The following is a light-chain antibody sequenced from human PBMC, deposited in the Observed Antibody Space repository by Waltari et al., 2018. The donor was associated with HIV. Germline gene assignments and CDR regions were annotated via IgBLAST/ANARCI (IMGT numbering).Light chain of an antibody. V-gene: IGLV1-40*01. Sequence: QSVLTQPPSVSGDPGQRITISCAGSSSNIGSGFDVHWYQQFPGKAPKLLIFDFINRPSGVPDRFSGSKSGTSASLASTGLQAEDEADYYCQSYDTSLANWVFGGGTKLTVL. J-gene: IGLJ3*02. CDR2: DFI. CDR3: QSYDTSLANWV. CDR1: SSNIGSGFD.